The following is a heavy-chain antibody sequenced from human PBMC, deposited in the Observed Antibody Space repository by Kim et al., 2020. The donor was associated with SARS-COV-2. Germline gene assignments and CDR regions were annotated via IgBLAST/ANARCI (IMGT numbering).Heavy chain of an antibody. CDR3: AKDIRSSWY. J-gene: IGHJ4*02. V-gene: IGHV3-23*01. Sequence: GSTYYADSVKGRFTISRDNSKNTLYLQMNSLRAEDTAVYYCAKDIRSSWYWGQGTLVTVSS. D-gene: IGHD6-13*01. CDR2: GST.